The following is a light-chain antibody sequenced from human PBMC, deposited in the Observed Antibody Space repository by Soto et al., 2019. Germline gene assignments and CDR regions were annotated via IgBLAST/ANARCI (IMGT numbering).Light chain of an antibody. CDR2: GGS. V-gene: IGKV3-20*01. CDR3: QVYGSSPKT. CDR1: QPVNSGY. J-gene: IGKJ1*01. Sequence: IVLTQSPGTLSLSPGEGATLSCRASQPVNSGYLAWYQQKPGQAPRLLMYGGSTRDTGIPDRFSGSGAGTDFTLTISRLEPGDFAVYYCQVYGSSPKTFGQGTKVEFK.